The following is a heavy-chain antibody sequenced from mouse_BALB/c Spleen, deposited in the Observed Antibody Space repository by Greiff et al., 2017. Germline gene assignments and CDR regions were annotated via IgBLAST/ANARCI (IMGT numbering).Heavy chain of an antibody. V-gene: IGHV5-4*02. CDR3: ARGGTMIRAMDY. CDR1: GFTFSDYY. J-gene: IGHJ4*01. D-gene: IGHD2-4*01. CDR2: ISDGGSYT. Sequence: EVKLMESGGGLVKPGGSLKLSCAASGFTFSDYYMYWVRQTPEKRLEWVATISDGGSYTYYPDSVKGRFTISRDNAKNNLYLQMSSLKSVDTAMYYCARGGTMIRAMDYWGQGTSVTVSS.